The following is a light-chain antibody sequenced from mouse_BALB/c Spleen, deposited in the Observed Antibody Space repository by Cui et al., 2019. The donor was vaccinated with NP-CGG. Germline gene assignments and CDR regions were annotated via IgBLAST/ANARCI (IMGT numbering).Light chain of an antibody. J-gene: IGLJ1*01. CDR3: ALWYSNHWV. V-gene: IGLV1*01. CDR1: TGAVTTSNY. Sequence: AVIQQSAPTTSPGETVTLTCRSSTGAVTTSNYANWVQEKPDHLFTGLIGGTNNRVPGVPARFSGSLIGDKAALTITGAQTEDEGIYFCALWYSNHWVFGGGTKLTVL. CDR2: GTN.